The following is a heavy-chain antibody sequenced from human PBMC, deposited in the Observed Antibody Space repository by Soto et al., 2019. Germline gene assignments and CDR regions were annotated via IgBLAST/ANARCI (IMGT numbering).Heavy chain of an antibody. CDR3: ASGDIQPEQSPSYGNEV. CDR1: GFTFSGYG. CDR2: IWYDGGRK. Sequence: QMQLVESGGGVVQPGKSLRLSCTASGFTFSGYGMHWVRQAPGKGLEWVAVIWYDGGRKFYADSVKGRFTISRDNSKNILKLQLTRLSAADTAVYYPASGDIQPEQSPSYGNEVWGQGTTVIVSS. V-gene: IGHV3-33*01. J-gene: IGHJ6*02. D-gene: IGHD1-1*01.